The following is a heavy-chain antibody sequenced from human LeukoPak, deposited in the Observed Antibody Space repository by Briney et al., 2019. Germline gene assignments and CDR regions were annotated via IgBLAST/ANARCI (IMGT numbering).Heavy chain of an antibody. CDR1: GGSISSSNR. Sequence: PSETLSLTCAVSGGSISSSNRWSWVRQPPGKGLEWIGEIYHSGSTDYNPSLKSRVTISVDKSKNQFSLKLSSVTAADTAVYYCAREYCSSTSCYFGDWFDPWGQGTLVTVSS. V-gene: IGHV4-4*02. CDR2: IYHSGST. D-gene: IGHD2-2*01. CDR3: AREYCSSTSCYFGDWFDP. J-gene: IGHJ5*02.